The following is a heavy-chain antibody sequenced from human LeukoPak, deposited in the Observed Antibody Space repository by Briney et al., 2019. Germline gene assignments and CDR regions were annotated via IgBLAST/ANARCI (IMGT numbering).Heavy chain of an antibody. Sequence: TGGSLRLSCAASGFTFSSYAMSWLRQAPGKGLEWVSSISGSYGTTYYADSVKGRFTISRDNSKNTLYLQMNSLRAEDTALYYCAKGNIAELPAAPYYWGQGTLVTVSS. CDR1: GFTFSSYA. D-gene: IGHD2-2*01. CDR3: AKGNIAELPAAPYY. J-gene: IGHJ4*02. CDR2: ISGSYGTT. V-gene: IGHV3-23*01.